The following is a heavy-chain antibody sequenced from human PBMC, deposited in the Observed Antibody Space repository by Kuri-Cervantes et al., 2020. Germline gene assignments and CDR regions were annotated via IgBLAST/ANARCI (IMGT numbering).Heavy chain of an antibody. Sequence: SLKISCAASGFTFDDYAMHWVRQAPGKGLEWVSGISWNSGSIGYADSGKGRFTISRDNAKNSLYLQMNRLRAEDTAVYYCARPRSRIAVAQTPGYDYWGQGTLVTVSS. V-gene: IGHV3-9*01. CDR1: GFTFDDYA. J-gene: IGHJ4*02. CDR2: ISWNSGSI. CDR3: ARPRSRIAVAQTPGYDY. D-gene: IGHD6-19*01.